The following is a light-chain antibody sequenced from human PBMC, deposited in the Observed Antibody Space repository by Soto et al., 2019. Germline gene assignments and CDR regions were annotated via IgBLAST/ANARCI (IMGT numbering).Light chain of an antibody. J-gene: IGKJ5*01. Sequence: EIVLTQSPATLSLSPGERATLSCRASQSVSSYLAWYQQKPGQAPRLLIYDASNRATGIPARFSGSGSGTDXTLTISSLEPEDFAVYYCQQRSNWPAAITFG. CDR1: QSVSSY. CDR2: DAS. V-gene: IGKV3-11*01. CDR3: QQRSNWPAAIT.